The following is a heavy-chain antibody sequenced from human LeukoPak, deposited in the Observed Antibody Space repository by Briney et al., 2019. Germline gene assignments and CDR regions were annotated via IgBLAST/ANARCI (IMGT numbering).Heavy chain of an antibody. CDR3: ARVAYNWKYYFHY. V-gene: IGHV3-21*01. CDR2: ISSSSSYI. J-gene: IGHJ4*02. CDR1: GFTFSSYS. Sequence: PGGALRLSCAASGFTFSSYSMNWVRQAPGKGLEWVSSISSSSSYIYYADSVKGRFTISRDNAKNSLYLQMNRLRAEDTAVYYCARVAYNWKYYFHYWAQGTLVTVSS. D-gene: IGHD1-20*01.